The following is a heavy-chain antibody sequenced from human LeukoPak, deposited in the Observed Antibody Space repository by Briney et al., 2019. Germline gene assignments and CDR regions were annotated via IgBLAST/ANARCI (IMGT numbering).Heavy chain of an antibody. V-gene: IGHV4-34*01. J-gene: IGHJ6*02. CDR1: GGSFSGYY. CDR3: ARNIVVVPDYGMDV. Sequence: SETLSLTRAVYGGSFSGYYWSWIRQPPGKGLEWIGEINHSGSTNYNPSLKSRVTISVDTSKNQFSLKLSSVTAADTAVYYCARNIVVVPDYGMDVWGQGTTVTVSS. CDR2: INHSGST. D-gene: IGHD2-2*01.